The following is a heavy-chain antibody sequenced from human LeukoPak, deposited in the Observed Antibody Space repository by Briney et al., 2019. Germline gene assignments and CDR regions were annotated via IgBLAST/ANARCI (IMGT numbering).Heavy chain of an antibody. CDR2: ISSSSSTI. D-gene: IGHD6-13*01. V-gene: IGHV3-48*04. Sequence: PGGSLRLSCAASGFTFSSYSMNWVRQAPGKGLEWVSYISSSSSTIYYADSVKGRFTISRDNAKNSLYLQMNSLRAEDTAVYYCARGRKGRSSSWYDLFDYWGQGTLVTVSS. CDR1: GFTFSSYS. CDR3: ARGRKGRSSSWYDLFDY. J-gene: IGHJ4*02.